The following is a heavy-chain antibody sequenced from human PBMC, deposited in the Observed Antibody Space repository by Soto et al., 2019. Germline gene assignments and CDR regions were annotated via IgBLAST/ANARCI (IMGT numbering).Heavy chain of an antibody. CDR1: GGTFSSYA. V-gene: IGHV1-69*13. CDR2: IIPIFGTA. CDR3: ARDGVDYYDSSGYPLDY. D-gene: IGHD3-22*01. Sequence: ASVKVSCKASGGTFSSYAISWVRQAPGQGLEWMGGIIPIFGTANYAQKFQGRVTITADESTSTAYMELSSLRSEDTAVYYCARDGVDYYDSSGYPLDYWGQGTLVTVSS. J-gene: IGHJ4*02.